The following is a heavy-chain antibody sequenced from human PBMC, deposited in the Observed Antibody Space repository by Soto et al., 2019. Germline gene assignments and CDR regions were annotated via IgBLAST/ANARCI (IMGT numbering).Heavy chain of an antibody. Sequence: PGESLKISCKGSGYSFTSYWIGWVRQMPGKGLEWMGIIYPGDSDTSYSPSFQGQVTISADKSINTAYLQWSSLKASDTAMYYCAKHEGYCSSTTCSNFDYWGQGTLVTVSS. V-gene: IGHV5-51*01. CDR1: GYSFTSYW. J-gene: IGHJ4*02. CDR2: IYPGDSDT. CDR3: AKHEGYCSSTTCSNFDY. D-gene: IGHD2-2*01.